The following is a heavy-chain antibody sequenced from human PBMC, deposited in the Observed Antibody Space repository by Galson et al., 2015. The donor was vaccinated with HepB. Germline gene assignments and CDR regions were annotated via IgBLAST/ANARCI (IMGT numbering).Heavy chain of an antibody. CDR3: ARGLPISHSGWFDP. J-gene: IGHJ5*02. Sequence: SLRLSCAASGFTFSSYSMNWVRQAPGKGLEWVSYISSSSSTIYYADSVKGRFTISRDNAKNSLYLQMNGLRDEDTAVYYCARGLPISHSGWFDPGGQGTLVTVSS. D-gene: IGHD2/OR15-2a*01. V-gene: IGHV3-48*02. CDR1: GFTFSSYS. CDR2: ISSSSSTI.